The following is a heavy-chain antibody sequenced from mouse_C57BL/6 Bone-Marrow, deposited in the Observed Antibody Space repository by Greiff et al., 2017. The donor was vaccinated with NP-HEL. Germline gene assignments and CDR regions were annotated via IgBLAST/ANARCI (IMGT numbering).Heavy chain of an antibody. D-gene: IGHD2-4*01. V-gene: IGHV1-59*01. CDR1: GYTFTSYW. CDR2: IDPSDSYT. J-gene: IGHJ2*01. Sequence: VKLQQPGAELVRPGTSVKLSCKASGYTFTSYWMHWVKQRPGQGLEWIGVIDPSDSYTNYNQKFKGKATLTVDTSSSTAYMQLSSLTSEDSAVYYCARDDYVDYWGQGTTLTVSS. CDR3: ARDDYVDY.